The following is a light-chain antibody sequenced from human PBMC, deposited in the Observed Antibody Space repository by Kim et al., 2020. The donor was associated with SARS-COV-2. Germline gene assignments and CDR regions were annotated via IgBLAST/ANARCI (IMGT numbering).Light chain of an antibody. CDR1: QSVSSY. V-gene: IGKV3-11*01. CDR3: QQRSYWPLT. J-gene: IGKJ4*01. Sequence: EIVLTQSPATLSLSPGERATLSCRASQSVSSYLAWYQQKPGQAPRLLIYDASNRATGIPARFSGSGSGTDFTLTISSLEPEDFAVYYCQQRSYWPLTFGRGTKVDIK. CDR2: DAS.